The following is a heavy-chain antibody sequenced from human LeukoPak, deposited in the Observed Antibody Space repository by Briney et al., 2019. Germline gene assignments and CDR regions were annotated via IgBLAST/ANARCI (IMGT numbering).Heavy chain of an antibody. V-gene: IGHV4-38-2*01. CDR2: MSHSGST. J-gene: IGHJ4*02. D-gene: IGHD3-22*01. CDR1: GYSISSGYH. CDR3: VRHHLYDSSGDGRYYFDY. Sequence: SETLSLTCGVSGYSISSGYHWGWIRQPTGKGLEWIGSMSHSGSTYYNPSLKSRVTISVDTSKNQFSVKLSSVTAADTAVYYCVRHHLYDSSGDGRYYFDYWGQGTLVTVSS.